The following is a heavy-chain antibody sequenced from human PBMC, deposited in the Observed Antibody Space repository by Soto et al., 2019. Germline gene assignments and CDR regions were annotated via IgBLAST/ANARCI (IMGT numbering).Heavy chain of an antibody. CDR2: IGTAGDT. Sequence: EVQLVESGGGLVQPGGSLRLSCAASGFTFSSYDMHWVRQATGKGLEWVSAIGTAGDTYYPGSVKGRFTISRENAKNSLYLQMNSLRAEDTAVYYCARSTYYYGSGVNFDYWGQGTLVTVSS. J-gene: IGHJ4*02. CDR1: GFTFSSYD. CDR3: ARSTYYYGSGVNFDY. V-gene: IGHV3-13*01. D-gene: IGHD3-10*01.